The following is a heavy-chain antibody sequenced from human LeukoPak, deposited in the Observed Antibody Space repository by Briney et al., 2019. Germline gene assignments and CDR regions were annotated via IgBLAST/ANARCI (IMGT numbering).Heavy chain of an antibody. CDR3: ARHTDRGYSYGPNDAFDI. D-gene: IGHD5-18*01. J-gene: IGHJ3*02. Sequence: GESLKISCKGSGYSFTSYWIGWVRQMPGKGLEWMGIIYPGDSDTRYSPSFQGQVTISADKSISTAYLQWSSLKASDTAMYYCARHTDRGYSYGPNDAFDIWGQGTMVTVSS. V-gene: IGHV5-51*01. CDR2: IYPGDSDT. CDR1: GYSFTSYW.